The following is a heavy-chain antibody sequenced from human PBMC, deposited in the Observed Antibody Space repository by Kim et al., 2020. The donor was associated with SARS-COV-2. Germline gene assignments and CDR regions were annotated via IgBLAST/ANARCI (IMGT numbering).Heavy chain of an antibody. Sequence: SETLSLTCTVSGGSISNHYWSWIRQAPGKGLEWIGYIYYSGSTNYNPSLQSRVTISVDTSKNQFSLKLTSVAAADTAVYYCARHPLTRLTRGYFFYMDVWGQGTTVTVSS. V-gene: IGHV4-59*08. CDR1: GGSISNHY. D-gene: IGHD2-8*01. CDR2: IYYSGST. CDR3: ARHPLTRLTRGYFFYMDV. J-gene: IGHJ6*03.